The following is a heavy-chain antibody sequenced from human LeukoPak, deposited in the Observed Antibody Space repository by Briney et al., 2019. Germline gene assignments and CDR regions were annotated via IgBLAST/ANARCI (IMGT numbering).Heavy chain of an antibody. D-gene: IGHD1-26*01. J-gene: IGHJ4*02. V-gene: IGHV1-69*05. Sequence: ASVKVSCKASGGSFSSYAIRWVRKAPGQGLEWMERIIPIFGTANYAQKFQGRVTITTDESTSTAYMELSSLRSEDTAVYYCARGMGATRVFDYWGQGTLVTVSS. CDR2: IIPIFGTA. CDR1: GGSFSSYA. CDR3: ARGMGATRVFDY.